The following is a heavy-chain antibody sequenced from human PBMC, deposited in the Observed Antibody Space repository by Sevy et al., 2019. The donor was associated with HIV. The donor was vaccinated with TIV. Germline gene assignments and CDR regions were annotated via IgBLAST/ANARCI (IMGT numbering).Heavy chain of an antibody. D-gene: IGHD3-10*01. Sequence: ASVKVSCRTSGYTFTTYDINWVRQATGQGLEWMGWMNPSRGNTGSTQKFQGRLTMTRDTSTSTAYMELSSLESQDTAVYYAARRRGFGELLGLGYWGQGTLVTVSS. CDR2: MNPSRGNT. J-gene: IGHJ4*02. CDR3: ARRRGFGELLGLGY. CDR1: GYTFTTYD. V-gene: IGHV1-8*01.